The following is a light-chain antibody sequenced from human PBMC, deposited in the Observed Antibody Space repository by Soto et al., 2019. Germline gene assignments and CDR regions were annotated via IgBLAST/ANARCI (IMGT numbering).Light chain of an antibody. Sequence: EVVLTQSPGTLSLSPGERATLSCRASRSVRGNLAWYQQKPGQAPRLLIFGASTRATGIPDRFSGSGSGTDFTLTISTVEPDDFAVYYCQHYGTSSSTFGQGTKLEIK. V-gene: IGKV3-20*01. CDR2: GAS. CDR3: QHYGTSSST. CDR1: RSVRGN. J-gene: IGKJ2*01.